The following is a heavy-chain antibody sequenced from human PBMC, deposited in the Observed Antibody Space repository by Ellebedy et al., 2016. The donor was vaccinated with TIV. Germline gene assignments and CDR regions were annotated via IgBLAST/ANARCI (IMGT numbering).Heavy chain of an antibody. V-gene: IGHV3-30-3*01. Sequence: GGSLRLXXAASGFTFSDYYMSWIRQAPGKGLEWVAVISYDGSNKYYADSVKGRFTISRDNSKNTLYLQMNSLRAEDTAVYYCAREGVVVPAAIRIGNWFDPWGQGTLVTVSS. CDR2: ISYDGSNK. CDR1: GFTFSDYY. CDR3: AREGVVVPAAIRIGNWFDP. D-gene: IGHD2-2*02. J-gene: IGHJ5*02.